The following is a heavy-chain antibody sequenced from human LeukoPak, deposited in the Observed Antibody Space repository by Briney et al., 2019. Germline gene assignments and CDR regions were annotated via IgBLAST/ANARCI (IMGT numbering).Heavy chain of an antibody. CDR2: IRHDGSEK. D-gene: IGHD3-10*01. CDR3: ARDRGPYYYYMDV. V-gene: IGHV3-7*01. Sequence: GGSLRLSCAASEFPFWNYWMSWVRQAPGKGLEWVANIRHDGSEKNYVDSVKGRFTISRDNAKDLLYLQLNSLRAEDTAVYYFARDRGPYYYYMDVWGKGTTVTVSS. J-gene: IGHJ6*03. CDR1: EFPFWNYW.